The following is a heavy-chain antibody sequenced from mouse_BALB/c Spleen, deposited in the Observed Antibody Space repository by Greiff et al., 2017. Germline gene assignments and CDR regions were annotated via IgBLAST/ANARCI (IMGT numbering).Heavy chain of an antibody. V-gene: IGHV3-2*02. CDR2: ISYSGST. Sequence: EVQLQESGPGLVKPSQSLSLTCTVTGYSITSDYAWNWIRQFPGNKLEWMGYISYSGSTSYNPSLKSRISITRDTSKNQFFLQLNSVTTEDTATYYCKGYDYDGLFAYWGQGTLVTVSA. CDR3: KGYDYDGLFAY. D-gene: IGHD2-4*01. CDR1: GYSITSDYA. J-gene: IGHJ3*01.